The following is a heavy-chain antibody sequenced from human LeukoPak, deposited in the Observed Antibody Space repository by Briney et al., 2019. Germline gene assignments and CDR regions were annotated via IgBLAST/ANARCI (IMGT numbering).Heavy chain of an antibody. J-gene: IGHJ4*02. CDR2: ISYDGSNK. CDR3: ARGPSGYHNT. Sequence: PGGSLRLSCAASGFTFSSYAMHSGPAGLGTGLEWVAVISYDGSNKYYADSLKGRFTISRDNSKNTLYLQMNSLRAEDTAVYYCARGPSGYHNTGGQGTLVTVAS. V-gene: IGHV3-30*04. D-gene: IGHD5-12*01. CDR1: GFTFSSYA.